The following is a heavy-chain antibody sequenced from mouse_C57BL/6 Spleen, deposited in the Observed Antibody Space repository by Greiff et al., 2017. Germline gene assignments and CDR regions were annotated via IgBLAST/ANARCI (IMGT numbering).Heavy chain of an antibody. J-gene: IGHJ2*01. Sequence: VKLQESGAELVRPGASVTLSCKASGYTFTDYEMHWVKQTPVHGLEWIGAIDPETGGTAYNQKFKGKAILTADKSSSTAYMELRSLTSEDSAVYYCTRWNPVAGYFDYWGQGTTLTVSS. CDR3: TRWNPVAGYFDY. CDR1: GYTFTDYE. D-gene: IGHD1-1*01. CDR2: IDPETGGT. V-gene: IGHV1-15*01.